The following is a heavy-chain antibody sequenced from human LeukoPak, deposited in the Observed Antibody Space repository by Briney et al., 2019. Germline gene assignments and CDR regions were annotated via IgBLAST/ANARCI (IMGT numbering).Heavy chain of an antibody. J-gene: IGHJ5*02. Sequence: SETLSLTCTVSGGSISSYYWSWIRQPPGKGLEWIGYIYYSGSTNYNPSLKSRVTISVDTSKNQFSLRLNSVTAADTAVYYCSRRATTWYSPFDPWGQGTLVTVSS. CDR2: IYYSGST. CDR3: SRRATTWYSPFDP. V-gene: IGHV4-59*08. CDR1: GGSISSYY. D-gene: IGHD2-15*01.